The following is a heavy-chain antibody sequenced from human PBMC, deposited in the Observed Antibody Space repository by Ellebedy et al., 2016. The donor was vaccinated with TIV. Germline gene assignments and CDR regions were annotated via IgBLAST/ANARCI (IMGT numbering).Heavy chain of an antibody. CDR2: VYHSGTT. V-gene: IGHV4-4*02. Sequence: MPGGSLRLSCAVSGASISSNNWWPWVRQAPGRGLEWIGEVYHSGTTYYNPSLKSRVTVSVDTSKNQFSLKLTSGTAADTAMYYCARDSTAYYYFDDWGQGTLVTVSS. J-gene: IGHJ4*02. CDR3: ARDSTAYYYFDD. D-gene: IGHD3-9*01. CDR1: GASISSNNW.